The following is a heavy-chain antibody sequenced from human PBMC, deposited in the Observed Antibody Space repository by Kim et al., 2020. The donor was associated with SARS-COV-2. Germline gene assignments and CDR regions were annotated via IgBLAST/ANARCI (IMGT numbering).Heavy chain of an antibody. CDR2: INPNSGGT. CDR3: ARARVGATTWFDY. J-gene: IGHJ4*02. Sequence: ASVKVSCKASGYTFTGYYMHWVRQAPGQGLEWMGWINPNSGGTNYAQKFQGRVTMTRDTSISTAYMELSRLRSDDTAVYYCARARVGATTWFDYWGQGTLVTVSS. V-gene: IGHV1-2*02. D-gene: IGHD1-26*01. CDR1: GYTFTGYY.